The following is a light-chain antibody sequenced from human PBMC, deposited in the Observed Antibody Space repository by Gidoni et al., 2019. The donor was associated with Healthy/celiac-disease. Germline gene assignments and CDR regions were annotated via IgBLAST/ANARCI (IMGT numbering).Light chain of an antibody. CDR1: QSVSSSY. V-gene: IGKV3-20*01. CDR3: QQYGSSPPMYT. J-gene: IGKJ2*01. Sequence: EIVLTQSPGTRSLSPGERATLSCRASQSVSSSYLAWYQQKPGQAHRLLIYGSSSRATGIPDRFSGSGSGTDFTLTISRLEPEDFAVYYCQQYGSSPPMYTFGQXTKLEIK. CDR2: GSS.